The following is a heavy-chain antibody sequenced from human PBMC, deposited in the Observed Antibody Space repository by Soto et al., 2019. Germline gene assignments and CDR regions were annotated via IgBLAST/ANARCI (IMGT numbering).Heavy chain of an antibody. Sequence: EVHLLESGGALAQPGGSLRLSCIASGFTFSNYAMSWVRQSPGKELEWVSTINGGGDRTYYPDSVKGRFAVSRDNSKNMLSLQMNSLNAEDTALYYCAQDHWDRHNTGFPWDDGGLGTLVTVTS. V-gene: IGHV3-23*01. CDR3: AQDHWDRHNTGFPWDD. J-gene: IGHJ4*02. CDR1: GFTFSNYA. D-gene: IGHD2-8*02. CDR2: INGGGDRT.